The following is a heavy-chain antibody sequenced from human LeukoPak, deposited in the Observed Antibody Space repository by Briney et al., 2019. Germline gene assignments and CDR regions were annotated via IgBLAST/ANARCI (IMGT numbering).Heavy chain of an antibody. J-gene: IGHJ4*02. Sequence: HPGGSLRLSCAASGFPFSTYGMHWVRQAPGKGLEWVAFIWYEGSNKYHADSVKGRFTISRDNSKNTLYLQMNSLRVEDTAVYYCAKDGGTYSLDYWGQGTLVTVSS. CDR2: IWYEGSNK. D-gene: IGHD1-26*01. CDR3: AKDGGTYSLDY. V-gene: IGHV3-30*02. CDR1: GFPFSTYG.